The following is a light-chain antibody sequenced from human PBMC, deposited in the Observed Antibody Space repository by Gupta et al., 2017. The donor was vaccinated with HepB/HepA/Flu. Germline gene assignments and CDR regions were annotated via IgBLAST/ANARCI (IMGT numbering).Light chain of an antibody. Sequence: DIQVTQSPSSLSASVGDRVTITCRTSRTIANYLAWYQQEPGKAPKLLIYAASTLQSGVPSRFSGSGSGTXFTLTIXSLQPEDVATYYCQKYNSAPRTFGXGTKVAIK. V-gene: IGKV1-27*01. J-gene: IGKJ1*01. CDR1: RTIANY. CDR2: AAS. CDR3: QKYNSAPRT.